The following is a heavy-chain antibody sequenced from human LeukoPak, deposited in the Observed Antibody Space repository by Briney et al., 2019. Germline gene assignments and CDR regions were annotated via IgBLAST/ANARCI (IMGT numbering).Heavy chain of an antibody. CDR3: ARGADGRYYDSSGYYYFDY. Sequence: ASVKVSCKASGYIFINHWMHWVRQAPGQGLEWVGLINPTGTTTLYAQKFQGRVTMTRDMSTSTVYMELSSLRSEDTAVYYCARGADGRYYDSSGYYYFDYWGQGTLVTVSS. V-gene: IGHV1-46*01. D-gene: IGHD3-22*01. CDR1: GYIFINHW. J-gene: IGHJ4*02. CDR2: INPTGTTT.